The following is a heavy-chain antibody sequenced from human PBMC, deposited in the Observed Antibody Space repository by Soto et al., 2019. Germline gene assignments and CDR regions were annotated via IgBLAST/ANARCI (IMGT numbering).Heavy chain of an antibody. Sequence: EVQLLESGGGLVQPGGSLRLSCAASGFTFSSYAMSWVRQAPGKGLEWVSTISGSGDSTYYADSVKGRFTISRYNSKNTLYLQMNSLRAEDTAVYYCAKDLGYRGSSLTDYWGQGTLVTVSS. CDR1: GFTFSSYA. CDR3: AKDLGYRGSSLTDY. V-gene: IGHV3-23*01. J-gene: IGHJ4*02. CDR2: ISGSGDST. D-gene: IGHD5-12*01.